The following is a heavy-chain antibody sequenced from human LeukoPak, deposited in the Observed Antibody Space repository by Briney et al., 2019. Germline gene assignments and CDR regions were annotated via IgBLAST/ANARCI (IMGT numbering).Heavy chain of an antibody. CDR2: ISYDGSNK. CDR1: GFTFSSYG. V-gene: IGHV3-30*18. CDR3: AKEARGELLYFWY. J-gene: IGHJ4*02. Sequence: GRSLRLSCAASGFTFSSYGMHWVRQAPGKGLEWVAVISYDGSNKYYADSVKGRFTISRDNSKNTLYLQMNSLRAEDTAVYYCAKEARGELLYFWYWGQGTLVTVSS. D-gene: IGHD3-10*01.